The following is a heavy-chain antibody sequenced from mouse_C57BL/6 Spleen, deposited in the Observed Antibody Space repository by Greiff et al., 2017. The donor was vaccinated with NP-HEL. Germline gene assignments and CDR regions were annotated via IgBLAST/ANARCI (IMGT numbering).Heavy chain of an antibody. CDR3: ARSLYGSFYAMDY. CDR2: INPNNGGT. J-gene: IGHJ4*01. CDR1: GYTFTDYK. V-gene: IGHV1-18*01. D-gene: IGHD1-1*01. Sequence: VQLQQSGPELVKPGASVKIPCKASGYTFTDYKMDWVKQSHGKSLEWIGDINPNNGGTNYNQKFKGKATLTVDKSSSTAYMELRSLTSEDTAVYYCARSLYGSFYAMDYWGQGTSVTVSS.